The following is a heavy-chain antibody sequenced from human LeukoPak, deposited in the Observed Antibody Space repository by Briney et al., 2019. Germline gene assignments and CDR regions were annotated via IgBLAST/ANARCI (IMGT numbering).Heavy chain of an antibody. CDR1: SGSIGSSSNY. CDR2: VYYSGST. V-gene: IGHV4-39*01. Sequence: SETLSLTCTVSSGSIGSSSNYWGWIRQAPGKGLEWIGNVYYSGSTFYNPSLKSRVTISVDTSKNQFSLKLRSVTAADTAIYYCARASFNVAFGNWFDPWGQGTLVT. D-gene: IGHD2-8*01. CDR3: ARASFNVAFGNWFDP. J-gene: IGHJ5*02.